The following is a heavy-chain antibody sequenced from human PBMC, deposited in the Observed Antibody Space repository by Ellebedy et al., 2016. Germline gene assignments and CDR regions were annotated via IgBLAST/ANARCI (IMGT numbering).Heavy chain of an antibody. V-gene: IGHV1-3*01. CDR3: AKPSTPGYCSSSCYANLDC. CDR1: GYTFTSYA. Sequence: ASVKVSXXASGYTFTSYAIHWVRQAPGQSLEWMGWINAGNGNTKYSQKFQGRVTITRDTSANTAYMELSSLRSEDTAVYYCAKPSTPGYCSSSCYANLDCWGQGTQVTVSS. CDR2: INAGNGNT. J-gene: IGHJ4*02. D-gene: IGHD2-2*01.